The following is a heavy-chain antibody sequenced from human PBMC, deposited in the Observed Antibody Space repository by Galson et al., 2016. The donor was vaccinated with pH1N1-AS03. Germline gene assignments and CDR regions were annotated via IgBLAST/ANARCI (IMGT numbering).Heavy chain of an antibody. CDR2: SDGSTK. CDR3: ARGPGYSYSLGAFDI. Sequence: SDGSTKYYEDSVKGRFTISRDNSKNTVYLQMNSLRAEDTAVYYCARGPGYSYSLGAFDIWGQGTMVTVPS. D-gene: IGHD5-18*01. J-gene: IGHJ3*02. V-gene: IGHV3-33*01.